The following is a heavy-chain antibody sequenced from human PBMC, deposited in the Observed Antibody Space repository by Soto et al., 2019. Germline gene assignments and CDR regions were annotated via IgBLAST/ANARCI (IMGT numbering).Heavy chain of an antibody. CDR3: ARDDGYYRLYDY. CDR1: GGSISSGDYF. J-gene: IGHJ4*02. D-gene: IGHD3-3*01. Sequence: QVRLQESGPGLVKPSQTLSLTCTVSGGSISSGDYFWSWVRQPPGKGLEWIGYIYYTGSTSYNPSLKSRITMSLDTSKNQFSLKVSSVTAADTAVYFCARDDGYYRLYDYWGQGTLVTVSS. CDR2: IYYTGST. V-gene: IGHV4-30-4*01.